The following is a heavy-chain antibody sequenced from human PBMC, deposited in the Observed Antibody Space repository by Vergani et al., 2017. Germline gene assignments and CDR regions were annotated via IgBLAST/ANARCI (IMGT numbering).Heavy chain of an antibody. Sequence: EVQLVESWGDLVQPGRSLILSCTASGVTFVYYSMDWFRQAPGQGLEWVGGISSKAYGQATIYAASVKGRVTIARDDSKSIAYLQMNNLQTEDTAMYYCVRDQVTMLRGSDALDIWGQGTMVTVSS. D-gene: IGHD3-10*01. CDR3: VRDQVTMLRGSDALDI. CDR2: ISSKAYGQAT. V-gene: IGHV3-49*03. CDR1: GVTFVYYS. J-gene: IGHJ3*02.